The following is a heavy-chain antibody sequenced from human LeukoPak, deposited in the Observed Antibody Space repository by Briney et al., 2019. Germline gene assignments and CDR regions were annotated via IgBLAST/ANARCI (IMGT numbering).Heavy chain of an antibody. CDR2: IYYSGST. CDR1: GGSISSGGYH. V-gene: IGHV4-31*03. CDR3: ARGAAYYYYYYMDV. Sequence: SETLSLTCTVSGGSISSGGYHWSWIRQHPGKGLEWIGYIYYSGSTYYNPSLKSRVTISVDTSKNQFSLKLSSVTAADTAVYYCARGAAYYYYYYMDVWGKGTTVTVSS. D-gene: IGHD6-25*01. J-gene: IGHJ6*03.